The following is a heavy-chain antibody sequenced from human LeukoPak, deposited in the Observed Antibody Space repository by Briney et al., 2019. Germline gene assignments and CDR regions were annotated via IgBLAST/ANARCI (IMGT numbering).Heavy chain of an antibody. CDR2: IYYSGST. D-gene: IGHD4-17*01. CDR3: ARHRYGADFDY. Sequence: PSETLSLTCTVSGGSISSYYWTWIRQPPGKGLEWIGYIYYSGSTNYNPSLKSRVTISVDTSKNQFSLKLSSVTAADTAVYYCARHRYGADFDYWGQGTLVTVSS. CDR1: GGSISSYY. V-gene: IGHV4-59*08. J-gene: IGHJ4*02.